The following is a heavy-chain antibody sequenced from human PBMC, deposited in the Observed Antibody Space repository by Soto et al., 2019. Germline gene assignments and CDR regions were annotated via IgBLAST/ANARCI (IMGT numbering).Heavy chain of an antibody. CDR3: ANPLLLWAGRNSSSSGGIFDY. Sequence: GGSLRLSCAASGFTFSSYAMSWVRQAPGKGLEWVSAISGSGGSTYYADSVKGRFTISRDNSKNTLYLQMNSLRAEDTAVYYCANPLLLWAGRNSSSSGGIFDYWGQGTLVTVSS. D-gene: IGHD6-6*01. CDR2: ISGSGGST. V-gene: IGHV3-23*01. J-gene: IGHJ4*02. CDR1: GFTFSSYA.